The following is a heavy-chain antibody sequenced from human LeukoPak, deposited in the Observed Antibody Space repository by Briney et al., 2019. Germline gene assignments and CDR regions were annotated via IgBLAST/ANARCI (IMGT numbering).Heavy chain of an antibody. J-gene: IGHJ4*02. CDR2: MNPNSGNT. Sequence: ASVTVSFTSSAYTFTIYDINWERQAPGQGHELMGWMNPNSGNTGYAQKFQGRVTMTRSTSVSTAYMELSNLTSEDTAVYYCARSSVGVRRRTDYWGQGTLVTVSS. V-gene: IGHV1-8*01. CDR3: ARSSVGVRRRTDY. D-gene: IGHD1-26*01. CDR1: AYTFTIYD.